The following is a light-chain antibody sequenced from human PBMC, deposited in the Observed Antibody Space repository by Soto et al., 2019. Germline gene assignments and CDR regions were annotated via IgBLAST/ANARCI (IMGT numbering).Light chain of an antibody. Sequence: EIVLTQSPATLSLSPGERATLSCRASQSLSSKLAWYQQKPGQAPRLLIYGASNRATGIPDRFSGSGSGTDFTLTISRLEPEDFAVYHCQQYGSSGTFGQGTKVDIK. J-gene: IGKJ1*01. CDR3: QQYGSSGT. V-gene: IGKV3-20*01. CDR1: QSLSSK. CDR2: GAS.